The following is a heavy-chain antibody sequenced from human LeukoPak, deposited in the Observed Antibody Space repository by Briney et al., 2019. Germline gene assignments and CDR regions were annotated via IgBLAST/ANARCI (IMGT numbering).Heavy chain of an antibody. J-gene: IGHJ3*02. CDR2: IYTSGST. CDR3: ARERTFYTVVTPRNDAFDI. D-gene: IGHD4-23*01. V-gene: IGHV4-4*07. CDR1: GGSISSYY. Sequence: SETLSLTCAVSGGSISSYYWSWIRQPAGKGLEWIGRIYTSGSTNYNPSLKSRVTMSVDTSKNQFSLKLSSVTAADTAVYYCARERTFYTVVTPRNDAFDIWGQGTMVTVSS.